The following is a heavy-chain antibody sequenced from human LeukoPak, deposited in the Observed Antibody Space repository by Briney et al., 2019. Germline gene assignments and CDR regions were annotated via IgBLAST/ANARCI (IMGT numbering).Heavy chain of an antibody. D-gene: IGHD3-3*01. CDR2: ISGSGGST. Sequence: GGSLRLSCAASGFTFSSYAMSWVRQAPGKGLEWVSAISGSGGSTYYADSVKGRFTISRDNSKNTLYLQMNSLRAEDTAVYYCEKNSGNYVFWSVYFPPNTWFAPGGRGPLVTFSS. V-gene: IGHV3-23*01. CDR1: GFTFSSYA. J-gene: IGHJ5*02. CDR3: EKNSGNYVFWSVYFPPNTWFAP.